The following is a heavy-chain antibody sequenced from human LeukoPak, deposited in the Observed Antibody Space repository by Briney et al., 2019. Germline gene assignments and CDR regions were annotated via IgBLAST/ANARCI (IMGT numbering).Heavy chain of an antibody. CDR1: GFTFSSYG. D-gene: IGHD6-19*01. V-gene: IGHV3-30*02. J-gene: IGHJ4*02. CDR2: IRHDGSNK. Sequence: GGSLRLSCAASGFTFSSYGIHWVRQAPGKGLEWVAFIRHDGSNKYYADSVKGRFTISRDNSKSTLYLQMNSLRAEDTAVYYCARDLLAVAAMGVALDYWGQGTLVTVSS. CDR3: ARDLLAVAAMGVALDY.